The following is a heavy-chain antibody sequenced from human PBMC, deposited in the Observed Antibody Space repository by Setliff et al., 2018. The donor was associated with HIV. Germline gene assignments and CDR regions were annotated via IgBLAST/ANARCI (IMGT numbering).Heavy chain of an antibody. CDR2: INWDGSRA. V-gene: IGHV3-43D*04. CDR3: VKATGSVLGTYYFDY. CDR1: GFTFDDYA. J-gene: IGHJ4*02. Sequence: PGGSLRLSCEAAGFTFDDYAMHWVRQVPGKGLEWVSLINWDGSRAFYADSVEGRFTISRDNTKNSLYLQMYGLKTEDAGMYFCVKATGSVLGTYYFDYWGRGTLVTVSS. D-gene: IGHD3-16*01.